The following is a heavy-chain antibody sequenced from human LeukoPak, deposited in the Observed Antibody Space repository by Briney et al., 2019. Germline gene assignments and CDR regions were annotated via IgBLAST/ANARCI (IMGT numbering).Heavy chain of an antibody. D-gene: IGHD3-10*01. Sequence: GGSLRLSCAASGFTFSSYGMHWVRQAPGKGLEWVAVISYDGSNKYYADSVKGRFTISRDNSKNTLYLQMNSLRAEDTAVYYCAKDLPFRDYGSGSYPDYWGQGTLVTVSS. CDR2: ISYDGSNK. CDR3: AKDLPFRDYGSGSYPDY. J-gene: IGHJ4*02. V-gene: IGHV3-30*18. CDR1: GFTFSSYG.